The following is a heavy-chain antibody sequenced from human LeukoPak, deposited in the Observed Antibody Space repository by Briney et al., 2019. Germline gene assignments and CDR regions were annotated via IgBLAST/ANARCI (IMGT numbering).Heavy chain of an antibody. Sequence: SETLSLTCAVYGGSFSGYYWSWIRQPPGKGLEWIGEINHSGSTNYNPSLKSRVTISVDTSKNQFSLKLSSVTAADTAVYYCARGPPGLSDYVWGSYRPFDYWGKGTLVTVSS. J-gene: IGHJ4*02. CDR3: ARGPPGLSDYVWGSYRPFDY. V-gene: IGHV4-34*01. CDR2: INHSGST. CDR1: GGSFSGYY. D-gene: IGHD3-16*02.